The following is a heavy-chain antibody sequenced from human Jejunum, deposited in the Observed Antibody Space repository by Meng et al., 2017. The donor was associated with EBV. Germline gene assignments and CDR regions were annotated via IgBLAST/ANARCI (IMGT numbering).Heavy chain of an antibody. D-gene: IGHD1-26*01. CDR2: YYNSGST. V-gene: IGHV4-39*01. Sequence: LQLQESGPGLVKPPETLSLPCTVSGGSISSSSYYWGWIRQPPGKGLEWIGTYYNSGSTYYNPSLKSRVTISVDTSKNQFSLKLISVTAADTAAYYCARQGPSGRTFDYWGQGTLVTVSS. CDR3: ARQGPSGRTFDY. CDR1: GGSISSSSYY. J-gene: IGHJ4*02.